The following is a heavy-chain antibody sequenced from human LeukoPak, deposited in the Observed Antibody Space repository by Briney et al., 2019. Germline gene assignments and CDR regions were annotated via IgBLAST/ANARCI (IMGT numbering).Heavy chain of an antibody. CDR3: ARDLPRSGRDAFDI. D-gene: IGHD3-10*01. Sequence: PSETLSLTCTVSGGSISSYYWSWIQQPPGKGLEWIGYIYYSGNTHYNPSLESRVTISVDTSKNQFSLKLSSVTATDTAVYYCARDLPRSGRDAFDIWGQGTMVTVSS. CDR1: GGSISSYY. J-gene: IGHJ3*02. V-gene: IGHV4-59*01. CDR2: IYYSGNT.